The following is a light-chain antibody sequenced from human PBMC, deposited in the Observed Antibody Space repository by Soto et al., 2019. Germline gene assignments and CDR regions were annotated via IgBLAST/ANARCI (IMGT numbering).Light chain of an antibody. J-gene: IGKJ3*01. CDR1: QSVSGSC. Sequence: EIVLTQSPGTLSLSPGERATLSCRASQSVSGSCLAWYQQKPGQAPRLLTYGASSRATGIPDRFSGSGSGTDFTLTISRLEPEDFAVYYCQQYGSSPFTFGPGTKVDIE. CDR3: QQYGSSPFT. V-gene: IGKV3-20*01. CDR2: GAS.